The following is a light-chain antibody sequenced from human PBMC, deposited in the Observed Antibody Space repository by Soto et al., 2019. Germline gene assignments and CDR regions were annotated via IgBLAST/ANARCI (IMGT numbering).Light chain of an antibody. V-gene: IGLV8-61*01. J-gene: IGLJ3*02. CDR2: STN. CDR1: SGSVSSSYY. CDR3: LLYMGRGLGV. Sequence: QTVVTQEPTFSVSPGGTVTLTCGLSSGSVSSSYYPSWYQRTPGQAPRTLIYSTNTRSSGVPDRFSGSILGNKAALTITGAQADDESDYFCLLYMGRGLGVFGGGTKLTVL.